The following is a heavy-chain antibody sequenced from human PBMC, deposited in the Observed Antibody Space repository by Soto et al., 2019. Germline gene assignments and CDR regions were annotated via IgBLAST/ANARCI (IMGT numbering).Heavy chain of an antibody. J-gene: IGHJ4*02. Sequence: QVQLQESGPGLVKPSETLSITCTVSGDSIRSSYWSWIRQPPGKGLEWIGFICYSGSINYLPSLNSLVSISIDTTKNQISLKLSSVTAADTAVYYFARGGDGYNPFDYWGQGTLVTVSS. CDR1: GDSIRSSY. CDR3: ARGGDGYNPFDY. D-gene: IGHD5-12*01. CDR2: ICYSGSI. V-gene: IGHV4-59*01.